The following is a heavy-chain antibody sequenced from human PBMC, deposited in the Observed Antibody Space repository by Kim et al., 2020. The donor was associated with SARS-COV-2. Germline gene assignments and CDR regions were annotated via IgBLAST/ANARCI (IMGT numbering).Heavy chain of an antibody. CDR1: GFTFGDYA. V-gene: IGHV3-49*04. J-gene: IGHJ4*02. D-gene: IGHD2-21*02. Sequence: GGSLRLSCTASGFTFGDYAMSWVRQAPGKGLEWVGFIRSKAYGGTTEYAASVKGRFTISRDDSKSIAYLQMNSLKTEDTAVYYCTTERRRLGALFSGDWWGQGTLVTVSS. CDR3: TTERRRLGALFSGDW. CDR2: IRSKAYGGTT.